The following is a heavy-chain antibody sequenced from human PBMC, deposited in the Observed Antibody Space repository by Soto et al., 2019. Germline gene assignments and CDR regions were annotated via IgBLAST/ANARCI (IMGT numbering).Heavy chain of an antibody. CDR3: ARVPYCSSSGCYSWFDP. D-gene: IGHD2-2*01. Sequence: GGSLRLSCAASGYTFCSYGMHGVRQAPGKGLAWVSRISSDGTTTTYADSVKGRFTISRDNAKNTLYLQMNSLRAEDTAVYYCARVPYCSSSGCYSWFDPWGQGTLVTVSS. V-gene: IGHV3-74*01. J-gene: IGHJ5*02. CDR1: GYTFCSYG. CDR2: ISSDGTTT.